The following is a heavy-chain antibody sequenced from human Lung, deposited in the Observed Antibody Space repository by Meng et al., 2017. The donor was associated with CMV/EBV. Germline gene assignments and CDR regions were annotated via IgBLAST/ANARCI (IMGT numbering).Heavy chain of an antibody. CDR3: ARYYDFWSGYQVANYYFDY. J-gene: IGHJ4*02. Sequence: SCAASGFTFSSYSMNWVRQAPGKGLEWVSSISSSSSYIYYADSVKGRFTISRDNAKNSLYLQMNSLRAEDTAVYYCARYYDFWSGYQVANYYFDYWXQGTXVNGAS. CDR2: ISSSSSYI. CDR1: GFTFSSYS. V-gene: IGHV3-21*01. D-gene: IGHD3-3*01.